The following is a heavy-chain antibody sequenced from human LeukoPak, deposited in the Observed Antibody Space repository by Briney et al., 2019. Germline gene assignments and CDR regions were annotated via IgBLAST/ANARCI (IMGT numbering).Heavy chain of an antibody. CDR1: VGTFSSCA. D-gene: IGHD6-19*01. Sequence: SVKVLCDASVGTFSSCALSWVRGAPGQGLECVMKIISNLGIANYAQKFQGRVTITADKSTSTAYMQLSSLRSEDTAVYYCARDQPPAQWLYPFDSWGQGTLVTVSS. CDR3: ARDQPPAQWLYPFDS. CDR2: IISNLGIA. J-gene: IGHJ4*02. V-gene: IGHV1-69*04.